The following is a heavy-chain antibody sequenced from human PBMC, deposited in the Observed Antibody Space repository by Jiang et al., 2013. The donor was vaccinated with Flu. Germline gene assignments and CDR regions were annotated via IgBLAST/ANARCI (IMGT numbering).Heavy chain of an antibody. CDR2: IKSNTDGGTT. V-gene: IGHV3-15*01. D-gene: IGHD3-3*01. CDR3: TTGPYDSWSALNFDY. J-gene: IGHJ4*02. CDR1: GFIFNNAW. Sequence: GVVQPGRSLRLSCAASGFIFNNAWMSWVRQAPGKGLEWVGRIKSNTDGGTTDYGAPVKGRFTISRDDSKSTLYLQMNSLKTEDTAVYYCTTGPYDSWSALNFDYWGQGTLVTVSS.